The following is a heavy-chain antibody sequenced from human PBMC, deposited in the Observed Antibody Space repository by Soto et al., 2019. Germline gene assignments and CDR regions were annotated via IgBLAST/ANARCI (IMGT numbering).Heavy chain of an antibody. J-gene: IGHJ5*01. CDR3: ASPSRAHSGIFDP. CDR2: INQSGST. CDR1: GGSFSGYY. V-gene: IGHV4-34*01. D-gene: IGHD6-13*01. Sequence: KPSETLSLTCAVYGGSFSGYYRSWIRQLPGKGLEWIGLINQSGSTNYNPALKNRLTISVDTYKNHFPLKLSSVIAGDTGVFYCASPSRAHSGIFDPWGQGTLVTVSS.